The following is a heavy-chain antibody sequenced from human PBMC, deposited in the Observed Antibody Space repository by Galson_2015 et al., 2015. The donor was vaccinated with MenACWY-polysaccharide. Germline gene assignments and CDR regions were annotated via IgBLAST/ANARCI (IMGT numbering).Heavy chain of an antibody. CDR1: GYTFTGYY. CDR3: ARDPTYYYDSSGYGEGKNWFDP. J-gene: IGHJ5*02. CDR2: INPNSGGT. V-gene: IGHV1-2*02. D-gene: IGHD3-22*01. Sequence: SVKVSCKASGYTFTGYYMHWVRQAPGQGLEWMGWINPNSGGTNYAQKFQGRVTMTRDTSISTAYMELSRLRSDDTAVYYCARDPTYYYDSSGYGEGKNWFDPWGQGTLVTVSS.